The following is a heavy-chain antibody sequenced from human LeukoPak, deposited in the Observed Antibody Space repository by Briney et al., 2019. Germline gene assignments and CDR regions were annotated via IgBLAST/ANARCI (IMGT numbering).Heavy chain of an antibody. CDR2: INTNTGNP. CDR1: GYTFTSYA. V-gene: IGHV7-4-1*02. Sequence: ASVKVSCKASGYTFTSYAMNWVRQAPGQGLEWMGWINTNTGNPTYAQGFTGRFVFSLDTSVSTAYLQISSLRAEDTAVYYCATSLWFGELNYYYYMDVWGKGTTVTVSS. J-gene: IGHJ6*03. D-gene: IGHD3-10*01. CDR3: ATSLWFGELNYYYYMDV.